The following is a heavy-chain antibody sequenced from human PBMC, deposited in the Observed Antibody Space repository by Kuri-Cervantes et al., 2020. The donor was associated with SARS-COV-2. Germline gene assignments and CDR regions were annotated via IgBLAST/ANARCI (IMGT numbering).Heavy chain of an antibody. D-gene: IGHD5-12*01. CDR1: GGPFSGYY. V-gene: IGHV4-34*01. J-gene: IGHJ4*02. CDR2: IYYSGST. Sequence: SETLSLTCAVYGGPFSGYYWSWVRQAPGKGLEWIGSIYYSGSTYYNPSLKSRVTISVDTSKNQFSLKLSSVTAADTAVYYCASSYSGYDYWGQGTLVTVSS. CDR3: ASSYSGYDY.